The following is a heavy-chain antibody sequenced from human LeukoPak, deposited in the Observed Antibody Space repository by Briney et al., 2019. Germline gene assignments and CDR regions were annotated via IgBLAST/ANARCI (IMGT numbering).Heavy chain of an antibody. J-gene: IGHJ3*02. CDR3: ARDYYDSSGYPGTNDAFDI. CDR2: IYTSGST. V-gene: IGHV4-4*07. CDR1: GGSISSYY. Sequence: SETLSLTCIVSGGSISSYYWSWIRQPAGKGLEWIGRIYTSGSTNYNPSLKSRVTISVDTSKNQFSLKLSSVTAADTAVYYCARDYYDSSGYPGTNDAFDIWGQGTMVTVSS. D-gene: IGHD3-22*01.